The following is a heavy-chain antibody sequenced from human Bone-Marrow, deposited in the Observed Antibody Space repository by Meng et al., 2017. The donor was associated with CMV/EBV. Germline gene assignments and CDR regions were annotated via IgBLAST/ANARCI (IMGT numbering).Heavy chain of an antibody. CDR3: ARDPGSARGFDP. Sequence: CKASGYTFNKFGISWVRQAPGQGPEWMGGIRPYNGQTNYAQKFQGRVTMTTDTYTNTAYVELRSLRSDDTAMYYCARDPGSARGFDPWGQGTLVTVSS. V-gene: IGHV1-18*01. D-gene: IGHD6-25*01. CDR2: IRPYNGQT. CDR1: GYTFNKFG. J-gene: IGHJ5*02.